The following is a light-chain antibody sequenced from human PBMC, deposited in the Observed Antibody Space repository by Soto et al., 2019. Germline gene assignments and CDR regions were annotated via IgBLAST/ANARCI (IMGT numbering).Light chain of an antibody. Sequence: EMVLTQSPATLSVSPVERATLSCRASQTISRYLAWYQQKPGQAPRLLMYDTSYRATGIPARFSGSGSGTDFTLTISGLEPEDFAVYYCQQRSNWITFGQGTRLEIK. CDR3: QQRSNWIT. CDR2: DTS. V-gene: IGKV3-11*01. CDR1: QTISRY. J-gene: IGKJ5*01.